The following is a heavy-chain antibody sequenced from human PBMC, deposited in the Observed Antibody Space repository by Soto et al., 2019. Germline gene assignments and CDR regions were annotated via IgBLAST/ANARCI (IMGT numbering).Heavy chain of an antibody. Sequence: PSDTLALTCMVSGDSISISEDYWCLDHHPPGKGLEWIEETYHSGTTNYNPSLKTRVTISIDKSKNQFSLKMNSVTAADTAVYYCAREVNSSPARGPNWFDPWGQGTLVTVSS. J-gene: IGHJ5*02. CDR2: TYHSGTT. D-gene: IGHD6-13*01. V-gene: IGHV4-39*07. CDR3: AREVNSSPARGPNWFDP. CDR1: GDSISISEDY.